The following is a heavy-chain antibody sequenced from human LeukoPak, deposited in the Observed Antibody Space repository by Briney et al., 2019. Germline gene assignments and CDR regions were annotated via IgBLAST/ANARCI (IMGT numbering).Heavy chain of an antibody. D-gene: IGHD3-22*01. CDR2: ISSSSNT. J-gene: IGHJ4*02. CDR1: XFTFSDYC. Sequence: NPGGSLRLSSSASXFTFSDYCMSWIRQAPGKGLEWVSYISSSSNTKYADSVKGRFTISRDNAKNSLYLQMNSLSAEDTAVYYCARDCFRCYYYDNGGGFDYWGQGTLVTVSS. V-gene: IGHV3-11*05. CDR3: ARDCFRCYYYDNGGGFDY.